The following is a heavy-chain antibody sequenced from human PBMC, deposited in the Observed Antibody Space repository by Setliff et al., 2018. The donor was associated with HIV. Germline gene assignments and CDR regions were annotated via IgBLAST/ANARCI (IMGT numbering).Heavy chain of an antibody. D-gene: IGHD4-17*01. CDR1: GFTFSNYW. CDR3: ARDLSRSADYGVFDS. V-gene: IGHV3-74*01. CDR2: INPDGGNP. Sequence: PGGSLRLSCAASGFTFSNYWLHWVRQAPEKGLVWVSRINPDGGNPTYADSVKGRFTISRDNAKNMLYLQMNSLRVEDTALYYCARDLSRSADYGVFDSWGQGTPVTVSS. J-gene: IGHJ4*02.